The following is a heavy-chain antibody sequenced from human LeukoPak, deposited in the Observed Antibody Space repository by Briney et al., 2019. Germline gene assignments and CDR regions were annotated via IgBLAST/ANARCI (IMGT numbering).Heavy chain of an antibody. CDR3: TRGLYGSGSYGYGY. J-gene: IGHJ4*02. V-gene: IGHV4-61*01. D-gene: IGHD3-10*01. CDR2: IYYTGTT. Sequence: SETLSLTCTVSGASVSSGSFYWNWIRQSPGKGLDWIGYIYYTGTTNYNPSLKSRVTISVDPSNNQFSLKLSSVTAADTAVYYCTRGLYGSGSYGYGYWGQETLVTVSS. CDR1: GASVSSGSFY.